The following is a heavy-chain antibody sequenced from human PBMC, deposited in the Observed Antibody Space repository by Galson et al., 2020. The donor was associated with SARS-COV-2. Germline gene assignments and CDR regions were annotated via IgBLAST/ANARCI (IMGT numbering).Heavy chain of an antibody. CDR3: ASDLLFFGVGPADY. CDR2: TWYDGTHE. J-gene: IGHJ4*02. V-gene: IGHV3-33*08. CDR1: GFSLSSYG. D-gene: IGHD3-3*01. Sequence: GGSLRLSCAVSGFSLSSYGIHWVRQAPGKGLEWVAVTWYDGTHEYYTDSVKGRFAISRDSYKNMVYLQMNSLRVEDTALYYCASDLLFFGVGPADYWGQGAQVTVSS.